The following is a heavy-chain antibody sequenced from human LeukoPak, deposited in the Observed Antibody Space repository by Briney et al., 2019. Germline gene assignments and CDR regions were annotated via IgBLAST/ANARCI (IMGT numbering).Heavy chain of an antibody. CDR3: ARNDDVFDI. J-gene: IGHJ3*02. CDR1: GLTFGSHW. V-gene: IGHV3-7*01. D-gene: IGHD1-1*01. Sequence: GGSLRLSCVASGLTFGSHWMSWVRQAPGKGLEWVANIKQDASVKQYVDSVKGRFTISRDNAKNSLYLQMNSLRAEDTAAYYCARNDDVFDIWGQGTMVTVSS. CDR2: IKQDASVK.